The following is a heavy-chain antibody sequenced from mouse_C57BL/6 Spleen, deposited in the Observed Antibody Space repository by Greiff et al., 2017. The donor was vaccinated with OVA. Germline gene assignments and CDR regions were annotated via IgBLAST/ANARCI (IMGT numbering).Heavy chain of an antibody. V-gene: IGHV1-72*01. CDR2: IDPNSGGT. D-gene: IGHD2-5*01. Sequence: QVHVKQPGAELVKPGASVKLSCKASGYTFTSYWMHWVKQRPGRGLEWIGRIDPNSGGTKYNEKFKSKATLTVDKPSSTAYMQLSSLTSEDSAVYYCARSPAYYSNYPYAMDYWGQGTSVTVSS. J-gene: IGHJ4*01. CDR1: GYTFTSYW. CDR3: ARSPAYYSNYPYAMDY.